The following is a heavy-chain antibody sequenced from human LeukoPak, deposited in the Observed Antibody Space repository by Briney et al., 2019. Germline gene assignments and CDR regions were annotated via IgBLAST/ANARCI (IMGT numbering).Heavy chain of an antibody. CDR3: ARAVLGGPTVYYNYYHMDV. D-gene: IGHD1-26*01. CDR2: SSPYNGNT. J-gene: IGHJ6*03. Sequence: GASVKVSCKTSGYTVSSYGLTWMRQAPGQGPEWQGWSSPYNGNTNYAQKFQGRVTVTTDTSTSTAYMELRSLRSDDTAVYFCARAVLGGPTVYYNYYHMDVWGKGTTVTVSS. V-gene: IGHV1-18*01. CDR1: GYTVSSYG.